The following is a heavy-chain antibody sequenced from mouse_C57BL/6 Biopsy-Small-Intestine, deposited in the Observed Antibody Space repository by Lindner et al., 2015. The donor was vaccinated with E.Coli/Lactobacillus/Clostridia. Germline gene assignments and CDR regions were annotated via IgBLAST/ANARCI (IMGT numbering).Heavy chain of an antibody. CDR3: AREVFAY. CDR1: GYSFTGYN. J-gene: IGHJ3*01. Sequence: VQLQESGAELVKPGASVKISCKASGYSFTGYNINWVKQSHGKSLEWIGNISPYFGNTNYNQKFMGKATLTVDKSSSTAYMQLNSLTSEDSAVYYCAREVFAYWGQGALVTVSA. V-gene: IGHV1-39*01. CDR2: ISPYFGNT.